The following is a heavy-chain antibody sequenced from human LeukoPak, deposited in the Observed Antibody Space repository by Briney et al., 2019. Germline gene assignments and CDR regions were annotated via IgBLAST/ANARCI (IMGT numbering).Heavy chain of an antibody. J-gene: IGHJ4*02. CDR1: GFNFGDST. Sequence: PWGVLRLSSAASGFNFGDSTMSWVRQAPGKGREWVGFIRKKADGGTSEYAASVKGRFTMARDDSNSVAYLQMNSLKTEDTAVYYCTRDPGQAGGYWGQGTLVTVSS. V-gene: IGHV3-49*04. D-gene: IGHD3-10*01. CDR3: TRDPGQAGGY. CDR2: IRKKADGGTS.